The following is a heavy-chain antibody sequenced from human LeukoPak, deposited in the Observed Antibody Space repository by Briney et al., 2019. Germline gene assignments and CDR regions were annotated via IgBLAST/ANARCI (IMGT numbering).Heavy chain of an antibody. CDR3: AQIGRGYSYGRFDY. D-gene: IGHD5-18*01. CDR2: ISGSGGST. CDR1: GYSISSGYY. Sequence: ETLSLTCTVSGYSISSGYYWGWIRQPPGKGLEWVSAISGSGGSTYYADSVKGRFTISRDNAKNTLYLQMNSLRAEDTALYYCAQIGRGYSYGRFDYWGQGTLVTVSS. J-gene: IGHJ4*02. V-gene: IGHV3-23*01.